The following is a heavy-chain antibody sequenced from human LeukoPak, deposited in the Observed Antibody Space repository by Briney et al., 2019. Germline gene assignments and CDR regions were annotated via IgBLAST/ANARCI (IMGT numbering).Heavy chain of an antibody. CDR3: VRVSSGSYHYYYMDF. J-gene: IGHJ6*03. Sequence: SETLSLICSVFGYSITGGFHWGWIRQPPGKGLEWIGSIYYSGNTYYNPSLKSRVTMSADTSKNQFSLRLTSVTAADTAVYFCVRVSSGSYHYYYMDFWGKGTTVTVSS. CDR1: GYSITGGFH. CDR2: IYYSGNT. V-gene: IGHV4-38-2*02. D-gene: IGHD3-22*01.